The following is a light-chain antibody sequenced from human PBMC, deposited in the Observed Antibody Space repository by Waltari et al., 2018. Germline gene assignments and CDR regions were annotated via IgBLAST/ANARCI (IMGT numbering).Light chain of an antibody. V-gene: IGKV1-39*01. Sequence: DIQMTQSPSSLSASIGDRVTITCRASQPINTFLNWYQQKPGKAPHLLIFSASSLSTGVPSRFSGSGSGTDFTLTITSLQPEDFATYYCQQTYSSLINFGQGTRLDIK. CDR1: QPINTF. J-gene: IGKJ5*01. CDR2: SAS. CDR3: QQTYSSLIN.